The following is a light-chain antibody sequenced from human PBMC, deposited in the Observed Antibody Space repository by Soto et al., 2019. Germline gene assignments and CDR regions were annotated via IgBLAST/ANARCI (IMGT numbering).Light chain of an antibody. Sequence: QSALTQPRSVSGSPGQSVTISCTGTSSDVGGYEFVSWYQQKAGKAPKIIIYGVNRRPSGVPNRFSGSKSANRAFLTISGLQADVEADYYCCSYAGGPEVFGSGTKVTVL. J-gene: IGLJ1*01. CDR1: SSDVGGYEF. CDR2: GVN. CDR3: CSYAGGPEV. V-gene: IGLV2-11*01.